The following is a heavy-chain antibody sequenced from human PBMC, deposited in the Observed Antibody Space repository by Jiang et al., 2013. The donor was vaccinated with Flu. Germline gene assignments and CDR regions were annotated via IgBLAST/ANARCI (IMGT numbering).Heavy chain of an antibody. V-gene: IGHV4-59*01. CDR3: ARDRLYSSSWYGDYYYYYGMDV. D-gene: IGHD6-13*01. CDR1: GGSISSYY. CDR2: IYYSGST. Sequence: GLVKPSETLSLTCTVSGGSISSYYWSWIRQPPGKGLEWIGYIYYSGSTNYNPSLKSRVTISVDTSKNQFSLKLSSVTAADTAVYYCARDRLYSSSWYGDYYYYYGMDVWGKGTTVTVSS. J-gene: IGHJ6*04.